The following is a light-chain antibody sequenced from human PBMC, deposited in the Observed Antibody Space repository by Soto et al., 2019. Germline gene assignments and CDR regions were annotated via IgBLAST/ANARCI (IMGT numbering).Light chain of an antibody. CDR1: SSDVGSYNL. CDR3: SSYTGSTNYV. Sequence: SALTQPASVSGSPRQSITISCTGTSSDVGSYNLVSWYQQHPGKAPKLMIYQVTNRPSGVSNRFSGSKSGNTASLTISGLQAEDEADYYCSSYTGSTNYVFGTGTKVTVL. V-gene: IGLV2-14*02. CDR2: QVT. J-gene: IGLJ1*01.